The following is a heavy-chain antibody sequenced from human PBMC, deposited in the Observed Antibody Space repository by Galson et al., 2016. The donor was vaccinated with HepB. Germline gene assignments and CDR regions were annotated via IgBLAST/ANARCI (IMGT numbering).Heavy chain of an antibody. D-gene: IGHD1-7*01. CDR3: ARHIIVTGARGFDF. V-gene: IGHV4-4*02. CDR1: GASISSIW. Sequence: SETLSLTCVVSGASISSIWWSWVRQPPGKGLEWIGETYHSGSTYLNPSLNSRVAISIDRSKNHFSLSLNSVTAADTAVYYCARHIIVTGARGFDFWGQGILVTVSS. CDR2: TYHSGST. J-gene: IGHJ4*02.